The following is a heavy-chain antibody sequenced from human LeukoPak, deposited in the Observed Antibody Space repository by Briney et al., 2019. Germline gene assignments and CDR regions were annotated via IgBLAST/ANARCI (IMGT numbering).Heavy chain of an antibody. CDR3: ASNLPGYSCGSYAFDI. V-gene: IGHV5-51*01. CDR1: GYSFTSYW. Sequence: GESLKISCKGSGYSFTSYWIGWVRQMPGKGLEWMGITYPGDSDTRYSPSFQGQVTISADKSISTAYLQWSSLKASDTAMYYCASNLPGYSCGSYAFDIWGQGTMVTVSS. J-gene: IGHJ3*02. CDR2: TYPGDSDT. D-gene: IGHD5-18*01.